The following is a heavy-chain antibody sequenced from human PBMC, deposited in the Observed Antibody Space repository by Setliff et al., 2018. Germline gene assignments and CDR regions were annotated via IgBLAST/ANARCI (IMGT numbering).Heavy chain of an antibody. CDR3: ARGHPNSSRSSLVY. CDR1: GDSISNYY. D-gene: IGHD6-6*01. Sequence: EILSLTCTVSGDSISNYYWTWIRQPPGKGLEWIGYIYYSGTTNYNPSLKSRVTISVDTSKNQFSLKLTSVTAADAAVYYCARGHPNSSRSSLVYWGQGTLVTVSS. J-gene: IGHJ4*02. CDR2: IYYSGTT. V-gene: IGHV4-59*01.